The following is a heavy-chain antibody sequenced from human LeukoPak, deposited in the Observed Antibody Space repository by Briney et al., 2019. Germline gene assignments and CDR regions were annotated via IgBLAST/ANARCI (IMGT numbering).Heavy chain of an antibody. CDR3: ARDEGFWSGSDY. CDR2: ISGSGGTT. Sequence: GGSLGLSFEASEFTFSNYAMSWVGKPQGKGLEWVSVISGSGGTTYYADSVKGRFTISRDNSKNTLYLQMNSLRAEDTAAYFCARDEGFWSGSDYWGQGTLVTVSS. J-gene: IGHJ4*02. V-gene: IGHV3-23*01. CDR1: EFTFSNYA. D-gene: IGHD3-3*01.